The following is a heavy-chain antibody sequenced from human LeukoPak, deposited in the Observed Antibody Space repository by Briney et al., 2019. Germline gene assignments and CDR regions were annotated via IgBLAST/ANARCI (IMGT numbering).Heavy chain of an antibody. V-gene: IGHV3-48*04. CDR2: ISSSSDTI. CDR1: GFTFGPYT. J-gene: IGHJ4*02. D-gene: IGHD1-26*01. CDR3: ASGVRVGPNI. Sequence: GGSLRLSCTASGFTFGPYTMNWVRQAPGKGLERVSYISSSSDTIYYADSVKGRFTISRDNAKNSLYLQMYSLRAEDTAVYYCASGVRVGPNIWGQGTLVTVSS.